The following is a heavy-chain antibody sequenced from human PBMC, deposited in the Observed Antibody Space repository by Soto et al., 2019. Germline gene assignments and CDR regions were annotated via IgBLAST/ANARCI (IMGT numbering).Heavy chain of an antibody. CDR2: IIGGDGDK. V-gene: IGHV3-23*01. Sequence: PGGSLRLSCAASGFTVRTFTMNWVRQAPGKGLEWVSGIIGGDGDKFYSDSVKGRFTISRDNSKDMLFLQMSSLRVDDTAVYYCAKDRDPDGIWTFDSWGQGTLVTVSS. CDR3: AKDRDPDGIWTFDS. J-gene: IGHJ5*01. D-gene: IGHD3-9*01. CDR1: GFTVRTFT.